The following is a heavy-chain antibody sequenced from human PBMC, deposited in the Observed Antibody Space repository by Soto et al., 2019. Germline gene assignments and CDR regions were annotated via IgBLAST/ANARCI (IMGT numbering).Heavy chain of an antibody. Sequence: QVQLQQWGAGLLKPSETLSLTCAVYGGSFSGYYWTWIRQPPGTGLEWIGEINHSGSTNYNPSLKSLVTISVYTSTNQFSLKLTSVTAADTAVYYCARDKITCLFDYWGQGTLVTVSS. D-gene: IGHD3-10*01. CDR3: ARDKITCLFDY. CDR1: GGSFSGYY. J-gene: IGHJ4*02. V-gene: IGHV4-34*01. CDR2: INHSGST.